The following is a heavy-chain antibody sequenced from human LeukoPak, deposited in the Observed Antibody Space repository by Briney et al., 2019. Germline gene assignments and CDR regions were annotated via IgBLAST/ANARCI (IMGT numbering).Heavy chain of an antibody. CDR2: INHSGST. CDR3: ARSGCSSTSCYARDGFDP. CDR1: GGSFSGYY. D-gene: IGHD2-2*01. J-gene: IGHJ5*02. Sequence: SVTLSLTCAVYGGSFSGYYWSWIRQPPGKGLEWIGEINHSGSTNYNPSLTSRVAISVDTSKNQFSLKLSSVTAADTAVYYCARSGCSSTSCYARDGFDPWGQGTLVTVSS. V-gene: IGHV4-34*01.